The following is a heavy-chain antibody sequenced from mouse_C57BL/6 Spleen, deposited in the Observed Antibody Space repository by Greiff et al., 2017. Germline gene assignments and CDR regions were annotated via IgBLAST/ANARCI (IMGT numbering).Heavy chain of an antibody. D-gene: IGHD1-3*01. CDR2: IDPSDSYT. Sequence: VQLQQPGAELVRPGASVKLSCKASGYTFTSYWMQWVKQMPGQGLEWIGEIDPSDSYTNYNQKFKGKATLTVDKASSTAYMQLSSLTSEDSAVYYCARWVKSPYWGQGTLVTVSA. CDR3: ARWVKSPY. CDR1: GYTFTSYW. J-gene: IGHJ3*01. V-gene: IGHV1-50*01.